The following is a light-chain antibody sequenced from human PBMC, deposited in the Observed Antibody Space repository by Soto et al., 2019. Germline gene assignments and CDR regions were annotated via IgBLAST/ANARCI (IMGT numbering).Light chain of an antibody. CDR1: QSISGW. CDR2: DAS. CDR3: QHYNTYPWT. V-gene: IGKV1-5*01. Sequence: DIQMTQSPSTLSASVGGRVTITCRASQSISGWMAWYQQKPGKAHKLLIYDASNLESGVPSRFSGSRSATEFTLTISSLQADDYATYYCQHYNTYPWTFGQGTKVEIK. J-gene: IGKJ1*01.